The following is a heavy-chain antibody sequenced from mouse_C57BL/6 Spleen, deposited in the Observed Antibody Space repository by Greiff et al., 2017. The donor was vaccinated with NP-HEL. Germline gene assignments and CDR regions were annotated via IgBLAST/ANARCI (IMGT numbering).Heavy chain of an antibody. J-gene: IGHJ2*01. CDR3: ARGPYYFDY. Sequence: VQLQESGAELVKPGASVKLSCKASGYTFTSYWMHWVKQRPGQGLEWIGMIHPNSGSTNYNEKFKSKATLTVDQSSSTAYMQLSSLTSEDSAVYYCARGPYYFDYWGQGTTLTVSA. CDR2: IHPNSGST. CDR1: GYTFTSYW. V-gene: IGHV1-64*01.